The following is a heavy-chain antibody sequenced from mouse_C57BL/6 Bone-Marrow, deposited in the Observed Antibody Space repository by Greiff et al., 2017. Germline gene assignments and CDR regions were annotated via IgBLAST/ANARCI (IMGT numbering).Heavy chain of an antibody. CDR1: GYSFTGYY. Sequence: EVQLQQSGPELVKPGASVKISCKASGYSFTGYYMNWVKQSPEKSLEWIGEINPSTGGTTYNQKFKAKATLTVDKSSSTAYMQLKSLTSEDSAVYYCARCNYSRAWFAYWGQGTRVTVSA. V-gene: IGHV1-42*01. CDR3: ARCNYSRAWFAY. J-gene: IGHJ3*01. D-gene: IGHD2-5*01. CDR2: INPSTGGT.